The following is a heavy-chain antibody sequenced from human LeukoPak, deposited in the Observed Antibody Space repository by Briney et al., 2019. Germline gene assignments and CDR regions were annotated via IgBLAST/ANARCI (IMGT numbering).Heavy chain of an antibody. CDR1: GFTFNTYW. CDR2: INPDGSQT. V-gene: IGHV3-74*01. Sequence: GGSLRLSCAASGFTFNTYWMHWVRQAPGKGLVWVSHINPDGSQTNYADSVTGRFTISRDNAKNTLYLQMNSLRAEDTAVYYCARGPVRRDSYWGQGTLVTVSS. CDR3: ARGPVRRDSY. J-gene: IGHJ4*02. D-gene: IGHD3-10*01.